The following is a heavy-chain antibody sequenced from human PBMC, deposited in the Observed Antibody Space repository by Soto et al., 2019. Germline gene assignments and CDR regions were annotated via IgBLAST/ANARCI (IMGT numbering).Heavy chain of an antibody. CDR2: IYYSGST. Sequence: SETLSLTCTVSGGSVSSGSYYWSWIRQPPGKGLEWIGYIYYSGSTNYNPSLKSRVTISVGTSKNQFSLKLSSVTAADTAVYYCARGRVYYYDSSGSSNWFDPWGQGTLVTVSS. V-gene: IGHV4-61*01. J-gene: IGHJ5*02. CDR1: GGSVSSGSYY. D-gene: IGHD3-22*01. CDR3: ARGRVYYYDSSGSSNWFDP.